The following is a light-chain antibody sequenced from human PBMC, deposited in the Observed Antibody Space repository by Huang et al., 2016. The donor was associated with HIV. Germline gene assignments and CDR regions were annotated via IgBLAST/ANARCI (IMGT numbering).Light chain of an antibody. J-gene: IGKJ4*01. CDR3: MQGIHLSSP. Sequence: DIILSQTPLSLSVTAGQPASISCKSSQSLLHSDGKTYLYWYVQKAGHSPQLLMYEGSNRFSGVPERFSGSGSGTSFTLMISRVEAEDVGVYYCMQGIHLSSPFGGGTKIEI. CDR2: EGS. CDR1: QSLLHSDGKTY. V-gene: IGKV2-29*02.